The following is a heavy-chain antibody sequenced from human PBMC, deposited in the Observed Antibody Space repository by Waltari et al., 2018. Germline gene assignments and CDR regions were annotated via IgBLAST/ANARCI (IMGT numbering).Heavy chain of an antibody. V-gene: IGHV3-49*02. CDR1: GGSISSSNW. J-gene: IGHJ3*02. CDR2: IRSKAYGGTT. CDR3: TRGGDNWNYESAFDI. D-gene: IGHD1-7*01. Sequence: VQLQESGPGLVKPSGTLSLTCAVSGGSISSSNWWSWVRQPPGKGLEWVGFIRSKAYGGTTEYAASVKGRFTISRDDSKSIAYLQMNSLKTEDTAVYYCTRGGDNWNYESAFDIWGQGTMVTVSS.